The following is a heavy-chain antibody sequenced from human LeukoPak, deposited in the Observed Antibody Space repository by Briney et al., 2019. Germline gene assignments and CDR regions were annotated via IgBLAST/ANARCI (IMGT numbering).Heavy chain of an antibody. CDR1: GITFNSYT. D-gene: IGHD6-13*01. CDR2: ISSSSSYI. CDR3: ARQMNRWYTIFDY. V-gene: IGHV3-21*01. Sequence: GGSLRLSCAASGITFNSYTMNWVRQAPGKGLEWVSSISSSSSYIYYAASVKGRFTISRDNAKNSLYLQMHRLRAEDTAVYYCARQMNRWYTIFDYWGQGTLVTVSS. J-gene: IGHJ4*02.